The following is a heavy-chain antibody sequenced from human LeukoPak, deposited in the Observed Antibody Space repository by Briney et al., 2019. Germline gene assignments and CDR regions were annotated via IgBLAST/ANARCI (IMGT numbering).Heavy chain of an antibody. D-gene: IGHD6-13*01. CDR2: INSDGSST. J-gene: IGHJ5*02. Sequence: PGGSLRLSCAASGFTFSSYWMHWVRQAPGKGLVWVSRINSDGSSTSYADSVKGRFTISRDNAKNTLYLQMNSLRAEDTAVYYCAREYSSSWYGQDWFDPWGQGTLVTVSS. CDR3: AREYSSSWYGQDWFDP. V-gene: IGHV3-74*01. CDR1: GFTFSSYW.